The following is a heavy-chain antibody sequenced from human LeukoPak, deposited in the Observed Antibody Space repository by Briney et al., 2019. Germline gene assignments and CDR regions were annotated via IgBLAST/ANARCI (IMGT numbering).Heavy chain of an antibody. Sequence: GGSLRLSCAASGFTVSSNYMSWVRQAPGKGLEWVSVIYSGGSTYYADSVKGRFTISRDNSKNTLYLQMNSLRAEDTAVYYCARERDGYNANWFDPWGLGTLVTVSS. D-gene: IGHD5-24*01. J-gene: IGHJ5*02. CDR1: GFTVSSNY. CDR2: IYSGGST. V-gene: IGHV3-53*01. CDR3: ARERDGYNANWFDP.